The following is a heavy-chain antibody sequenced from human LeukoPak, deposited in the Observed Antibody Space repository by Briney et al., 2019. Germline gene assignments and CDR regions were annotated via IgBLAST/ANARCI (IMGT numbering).Heavy chain of an antibody. CDR3: ARDRYGP. CDR2: IKQDGSEK. D-gene: IGHD4-17*01. Sequence: GGSLRLSCAASGFPFSSYGMSWVRQAPGKGLEWVANIKQDGSEKYYVDSVKGRFTISRDNAKNSLYLQMNSLRAEDTAVYYCARDRYGPRGQGTLVTVSS. V-gene: IGHV3-7*01. J-gene: IGHJ5*02. CDR1: GFPFSSYG.